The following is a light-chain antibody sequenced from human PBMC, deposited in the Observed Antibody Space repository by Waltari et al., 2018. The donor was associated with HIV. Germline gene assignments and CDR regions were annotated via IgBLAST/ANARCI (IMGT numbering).Light chain of an antibody. CDR2: DVS. CDR1: RSDVGGSNY. J-gene: IGLJ2*01. Sequence: QSALTPPASVSGSPGQSITIFCTRTRSDVGGSNYVSWYQQHPGKAPKLMIYDVSYRPSGVSNRFSGSKSGNTASLTISGLQAEDEADYYCSSYTSSSTLYVVFGGGTKLTVL. V-gene: IGLV2-14*01. CDR3: SSYTSSSTLYVV.